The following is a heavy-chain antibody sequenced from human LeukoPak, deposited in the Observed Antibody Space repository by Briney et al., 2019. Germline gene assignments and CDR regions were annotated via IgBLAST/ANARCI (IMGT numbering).Heavy chain of an antibody. V-gene: IGHV1-2*02. CDR2: INPNSGGT. D-gene: IGHD3-10*01. Sequence: ASVKVSCEASGYTFTGYYMHWVRQAPGQGLEWMGWINPNSGGTNYTQKFQGRVTMTRDTSISTAYMELSRLRSDDTAVYYCARDPSITMVRGVPNDYWGQGTLVTVSS. J-gene: IGHJ4*02. CDR3: ARDPSITMVRGVPNDY. CDR1: GYTFTGYY.